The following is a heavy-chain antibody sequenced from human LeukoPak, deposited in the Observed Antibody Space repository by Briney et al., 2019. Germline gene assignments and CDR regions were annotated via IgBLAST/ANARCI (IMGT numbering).Heavy chain of an antibody. D-gene: IGHD5-18*01. CDR1: GYTFTSYA. Sequence: ASVKVSCKASGYTFTSYAMHWVRQAPGQRLEWMGWINAGNGNTNYAQKLQGRVSMTTDTSTSTAYMELRSLRSDDTAVYYCARDGLNVDTAMVDWGQGTLVTVSS. CDR2: INAGNGNT. J-gene: IGHJ4*02. V-gene: IGHV1-3*01. CDR3: ARDGLNVDTAMVD.